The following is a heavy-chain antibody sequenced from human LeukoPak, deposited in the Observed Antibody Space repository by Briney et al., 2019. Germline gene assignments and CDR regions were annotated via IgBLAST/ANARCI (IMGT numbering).Heavy chain of an antibody. V-gene: IGHV3-7*01. D-gene: IGHD3-22*01. CDR2: VKEDGNEK. Sequence: GGSLRLSCVASGFTFSTYWMGWVRQAPGKGLEWVANVKEDGNEKYYVDSVKGRFTIPRDNAKNSLYLQMNSLRAEDTAVYYCARVPHTYDSSDYYYYYYYIDVWGKGTTVTVSS. CDR3: ARVPHTYDSSDYYYYYYYIDV. CDR1: GFTFSTYW. J-gene: IGHJ6*03.